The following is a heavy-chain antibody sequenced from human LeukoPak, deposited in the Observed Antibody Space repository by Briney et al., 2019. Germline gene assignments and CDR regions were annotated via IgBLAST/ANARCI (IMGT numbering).Heavy chain of an antibody. D-gene: IGHD3-22*01. CDR3: AREGYSSGYHTPFDY. CDR1: SDSISSSY. CDR2: INHSGST. V-gene: IGHV4-34*01. Sequence: SETLSLTCTVSSDSISSSYWSWIRQPPGKGLEWIGEINHSGSTNYNPSLKSRVTISVDTSKNQFSLKLSSVTAADTAVYYCAREGYSSGYHTPFDYWGQGTLVTVSS. J-gene: IGHJ4*02.